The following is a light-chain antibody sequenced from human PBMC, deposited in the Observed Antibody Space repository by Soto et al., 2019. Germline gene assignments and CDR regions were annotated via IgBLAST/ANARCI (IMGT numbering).Light chain of an antibody. V-gene: IGKV3-20*01. CDR2: GAS. Sequence: EIVMTQSPDNLSVSLGHGATIYCRASQPISRNLAWYQQKPGQAPRFLIYGASTRATDIPGRFSGSGSGTDFTLTISGLEPEDVAVYYCQQYGTSLFTLGGGTKVDIK. CDR3: QQYGTSLFT. J-gene: IGKJ4*01. CDR1: QPISRN.